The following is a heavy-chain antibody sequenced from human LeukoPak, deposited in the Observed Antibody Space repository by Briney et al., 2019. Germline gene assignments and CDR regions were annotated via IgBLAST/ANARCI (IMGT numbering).Heavy chain of an antibody. D-gene: IGHD7-27*01. CDR1: GGSISTTNYY. CDR3: ARSNWGSGREIPYDAEFDY. Sequence: SETLSLTCTVSGGSISTTNYYWGWIRQPPGKGLEWIGSIYYSGSTYYNPSLKSRVTISVDTSKNQFSLKLSSVTAADTAVYYCARSNWGSGREIPYDAEFDYWGQGTLVTVSS. CDR2: IYYSGST. V-gene: IGHV4-39*01. J-gene: IGHJ4*02.